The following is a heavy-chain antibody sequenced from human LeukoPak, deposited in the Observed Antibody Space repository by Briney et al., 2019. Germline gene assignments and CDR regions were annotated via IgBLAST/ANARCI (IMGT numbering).Heavy chain of an antibody. J-gene: IGHJ4*02. V-gene: IGHV1-69*13. CDR3: ARXXXXXXVXXXXXXXX. Sequence: SVKVSCKASGGTFSSYVISWVRQAPGQGLEWMGGIIPIFATTNYAQKFQGRXTITADESTSTAYMELSSLRSEDTAVYFCARXXXXXXVXXXXXXXXWGQGTLVXVS. CDR2: IIPIFATT. CDR1: GGTFSSYV.